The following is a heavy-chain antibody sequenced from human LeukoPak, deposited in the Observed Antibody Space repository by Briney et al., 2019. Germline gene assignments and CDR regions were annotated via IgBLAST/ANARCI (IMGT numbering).Heavy chain of an antibody. CDR2: INPNSGGT. V-gene: IGHV1-2*02. CDR3: ARMDGSSGWYL. J-gene: IGHJ4*02. Sequence: ASVKVSCKASGYTFTGYYMHWVRQAPGQGLEWMGWINPNSGGTNYAQKLQGRVTMTTDTSTGTAYMELRSLRSDDTAVYYCARMDGSSGWYLWGQGTLVTVSS. D-gene: IGHD6-19*01. CDR1: GYTFTGYY.